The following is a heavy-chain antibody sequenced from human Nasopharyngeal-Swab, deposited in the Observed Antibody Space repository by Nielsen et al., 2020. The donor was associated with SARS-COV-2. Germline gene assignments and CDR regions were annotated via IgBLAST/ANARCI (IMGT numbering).Heavy chain of an antibody. CDR3: AKEGGGGNYLYYYYYGMDV. CDR2: ISGNGGTT. J-gene: IGHJ6*02. Sequence: WIRQHPGKGLEWVSVISGNGGTTYYADSVKGRFTISRDNSQNTLFLQMNSLRAEDTAVYYCAKEGGGGNYLYYYYYGMDVWGQGTTVTVSS. V-gene: IGHV3-23*01. D-gene: IGHD1-26*01.